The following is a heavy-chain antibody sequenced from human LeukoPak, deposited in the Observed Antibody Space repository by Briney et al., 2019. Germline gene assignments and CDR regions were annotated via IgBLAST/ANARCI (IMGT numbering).Heavy chain of an antibody. Sequence: GESLKISCKGSGYSFTSYWIGWVRQMPGKGLEWMGIIYPGDSDTRYSPSFQGQVTISADKSISTAYLQWSSLKASDTAMYYCARRQYSRPENQRYYYYYMDVWGKGTTVTVSS. V-gene: IGHV5-51*01. CDR3: ARRQYSRPENQRYYYYYMDV. CDR2: IYPGDSDT. D-gene: IGHD6-6*01. CDR1: GYSFTSYW. J-gene: IGHJ6*03.